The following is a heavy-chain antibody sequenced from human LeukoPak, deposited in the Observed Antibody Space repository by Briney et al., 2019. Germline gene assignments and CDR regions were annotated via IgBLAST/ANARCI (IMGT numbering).Heavy chain of an antibody. J-gene: IGHJ4*02. CDR2: IRSKAYGGTT. V-gene: IGHV3-49*04. Sequence: PGGSLRLSCTASGFTFGDYAMSWVRQAPGKGLEWVGFIRSKAYGGTTEYAASVKGRFTISRDDSKSIAYLQMNSLKTEDTAVYYCTREISMAAAEFGAFAVWGQGTLVTVSS. D-gene: IGHD6-13*01. CDR3: TREISMAAAEFGAFAV. CDR1: GFTFGDYA.